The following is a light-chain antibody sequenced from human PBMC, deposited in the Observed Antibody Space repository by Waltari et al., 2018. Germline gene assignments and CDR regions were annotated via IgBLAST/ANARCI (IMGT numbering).Light chain of an antibody. V-gene: IGLV2-14*03. CDR1: SSDVGGYDY. CDR2: DVS. Sequence: QSALTQPASVSGSPGQSITISCPGPSSDVGGYDYVSWYQQHPGKAPNLILYDVSNRPLEVSHRFSGSKSGNTASLTISGLQADDEAEYYCGSYTSSTTLAFGTGTKVTVL. J-gene: IGLJ1*01. CDR3: GSYTSSTTLA.